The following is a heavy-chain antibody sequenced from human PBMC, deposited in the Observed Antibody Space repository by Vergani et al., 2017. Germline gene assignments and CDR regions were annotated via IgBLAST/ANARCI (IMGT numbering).Heavy chain of an antibody. CDR3: ARESIMVRGVIRKPTGYFDL. CDR2: ISWNSGSI. V-gene: IGHV3-9*01. J-gene: IGHJ2*01. CDR1: GFTFDDYA. Sequence: EVQLVESGGGLVQPGRSLRLSCAASGFTFDDYAMHWVRQAPGKGLEWVSGISWNSGSIGYADSVKGRFTISRDNAKNSLYLQMNSLRAEDTAVYYCARESIMVRGVIRKPTGYFDLWGRGTLVTVSS. D-gene: IGHD3-10*01.